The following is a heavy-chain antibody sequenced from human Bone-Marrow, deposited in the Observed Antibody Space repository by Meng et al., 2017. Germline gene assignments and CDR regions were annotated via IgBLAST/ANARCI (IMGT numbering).Heavy chain of an antibody. Sequence: GESLKISCAASGFTFSNAWMSWVRQAPGKGLEWVGRIKSKTDGGTTDYAAPVKGRFTISRDESKNTLYLQMNSLKTEDTAVYYCTTVPLWFGESNIDYWVQGTLVTVSS. CDR2: IKSKTDGGTT. CDR3: TTVPLWFGESNIDY. V-gene: IGHV3-15*01. CDR1: GFTFSNAW. D-gene: IGHD3-10*01. J-gene: IGHJ4*02.